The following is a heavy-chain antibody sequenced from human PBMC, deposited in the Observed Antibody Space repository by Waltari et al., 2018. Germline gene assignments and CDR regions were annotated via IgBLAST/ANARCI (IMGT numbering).Heavy chain of an antibody. CDR1: GYTFTSYY. D-gene: IGHD3-16*01. CDR3: AGYYVWGSMGY. Sequence: QVQLVQSGAEVKKPGASVKVSCKASGYTFTSYYMHWVRQAPGQGLEWMGIINPSVGSTSYAQKFQGRVTMTRDTSTSTVYMELSSLRSEDTAVYYCAGYYVWGSMGYWGQGTLVTVSS. V-gene: IGHV1-46*01. J-gene: IGHJ4*02. CDR2: INPSVGST.